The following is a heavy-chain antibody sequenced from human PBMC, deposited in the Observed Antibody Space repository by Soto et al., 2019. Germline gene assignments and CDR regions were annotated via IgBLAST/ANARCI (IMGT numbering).Heavy chain of an antibody. CDR1: GFTFSSYA. CDR2: ISYDGSNK. J-gene: IGHJ4*02. V-gene: IGHV3-30-3*01. Sequence: QVQLVESGGGVVQPGRSLRLSCAASGFTFSSYAMHWVRQAPGKGLEWVAVISYDGSNKYYADSVKGRFTISRDNSKDTLYLQMNSLRAEDMAVYYCARDEQLALDYWGQGTLVTVSS. D-gene: IGHD6-6*01. CDR3: ARDEQLALDY.